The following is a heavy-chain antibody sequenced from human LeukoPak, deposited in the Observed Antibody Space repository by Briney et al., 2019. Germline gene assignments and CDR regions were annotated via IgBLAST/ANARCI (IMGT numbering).Heavy chain of an antibody. D-gene: IGHD6-13*01. Sequence: SGPTLVNPTQTLTLTCTFSGFSLSTSGVGVGWTRQPPGKALEWLALIYWDDDKRYSPYQKSRLTITKDTSKNQVVLTMTNMDPVDTATYYCAHRSRSSSWYNSVFDYWGQGTLVTVSS. CDR1: GFSLSTSGVG. CDR3: AHRSRSSSWYNSVFDY. J-gene: IGHJ4*02. V-gene: IGHV2-5*02. CDR2: IYWDDDK.